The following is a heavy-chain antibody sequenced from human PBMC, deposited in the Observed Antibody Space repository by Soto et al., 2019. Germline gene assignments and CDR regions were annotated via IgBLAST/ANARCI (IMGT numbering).Heavy chain of an antibody. CDR1: GGSISSGNYY. CDR3: ATMGTPVTGLYYFDY. J-gene: IGHJ4*02. V-gene: IGHV4-30-4*01. CDR2: ISYSGTT. D-gene: IGHD4-17*01. Sequence: SETLSLTCTVSGGSISSGNYYWSWIRQPPGKGLEWIGFISYSGTTHYSASLRSRVSISVDTSKNQFSLDLSSVTAADTAVYYCATMGTPVTGLYYFDYSGQGTPVTVS.